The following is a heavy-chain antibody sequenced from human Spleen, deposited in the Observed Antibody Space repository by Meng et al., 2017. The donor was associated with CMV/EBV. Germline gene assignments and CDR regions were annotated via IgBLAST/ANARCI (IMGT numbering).Heavy chain of an antibody. Sequence: ASVKVSCKASGYTFTSYYIHWVRQAPGQGLEWMGIINPVSGVTTYAQKFQGRVTMSRDNAKNSLYLQMNSLRAEDTAVYYCARRPGRGWLINYYGMDVWGQGTTVTVSS. CDR2: INPVSGVT. J-gene: IGHJ6*02. CDR1: GYTFTSYY. D-gene: IGHD3-22*01. CDR3: ARRPGRGWLINYYGMDV. V-gene: IGHV1-46*01.